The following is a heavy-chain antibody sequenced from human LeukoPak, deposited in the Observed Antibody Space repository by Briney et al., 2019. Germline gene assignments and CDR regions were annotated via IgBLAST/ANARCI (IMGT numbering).Heavy chain of an antibody. CDR3: AKSGGYSYVENFDY. CDR1: GFTFRSYA. CDR2: TSGSGGST. Sequence: PGGSLRLSCAASGFTFRSYAMNWVRQAPGKWLEWVSGTSGSGGSTFYADSVKGRFTMSRDNSKDTLYLQMNSLRAEDTAVYYCAKSGGYSYVENFDYWGQGTLVTVSS. J-gene: IGHJ4*02. V-gene: IGHV3-23*01. D-gene: IGHD5-18*01.